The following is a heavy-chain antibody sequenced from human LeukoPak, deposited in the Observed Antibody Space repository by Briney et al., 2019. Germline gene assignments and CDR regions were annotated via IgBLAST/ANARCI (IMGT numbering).Heavy chain of an antibody. CDR3: ARVVTPRYCSTTSCYWKGWFDP. Sequence: ASVKVSCKVSGYTLTELSMHWVRQAPGKGLEWMGGFDPKDGETIYAQKFQGRVTMTEDISTDTAYMELSSLRSDDTAVYNCARVVTPRYCSTTSCYWKGWFDPWGQGTLVTVSS. CDR1: GYTLTELS. D-gene: IGHD2-2*01. J-gene: IGHJ5*02. V-gene: IGHV1-24*01. CDR2: FDPKDGET.